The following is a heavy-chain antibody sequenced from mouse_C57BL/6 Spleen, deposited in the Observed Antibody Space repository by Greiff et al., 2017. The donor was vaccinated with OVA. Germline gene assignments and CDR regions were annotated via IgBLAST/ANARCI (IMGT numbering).Heavy chain of an antibody. V-gene: IGHV1-22*01. CDR3: ARSGDPYYFDY. CDR1: GYTFTDYN. CDR2: INPNNGGT. D-gene: IGHD3-2*02. J-gene: IGHJ2*01. Sequence: VQLKESGPELVKPGASVKMSCKASGYTFTDYNMHWVKQSHGKSLEWIGYINPNNGGTSYNQKFKGKATLTVNKSSSTAYMELRSLTSEDSAVYYCARSGDPYYFDYWGQGTTLTVSS.